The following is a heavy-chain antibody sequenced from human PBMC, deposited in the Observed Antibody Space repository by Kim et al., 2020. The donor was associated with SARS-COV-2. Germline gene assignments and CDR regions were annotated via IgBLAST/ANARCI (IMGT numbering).Heavy chain of an antibody. CDR2: ISSSSSYI. CDR3: ARGGPWGDTTVSYYGMDV. D-gene: IGHD4-17*01. CDR1: GFTFSSYS. V-gene: IGHV3-21*01. Sequence: GGSLRLSCAASGFTFSSYSMNWVRQAPGKGLEWVSSISSSSSYIYYADSVKGRFTISRDNAKNSLYLQMNSLRAEDTAVYYCARGGPWGDTTVSYYGMDVWAKGPRSPSP. J-gene: IGHJ6*02.